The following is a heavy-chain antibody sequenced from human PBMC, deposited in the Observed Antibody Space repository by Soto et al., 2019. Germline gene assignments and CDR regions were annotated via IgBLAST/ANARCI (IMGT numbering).Heavy chain of an antibody. D-gene: IGHD3-10*01. CDR1: GGSFSGYY. Sequence: SETLSLTCAVYGGSFSGYYWSWIRQPPGKGLEWIGEINHSGSTNYNPSLKSRVTISVDTSKNQFSLKLSSVTAADTAVYYCARGRVHGGSGSYPRMRWFDPWGQGTLVTVSS. CDR2: INHSGST. V-gene: IGHV4-34*01. CDR3: ARGRVHGGSGSYPRMRWFDP. J-gene: IGHJ5*02.